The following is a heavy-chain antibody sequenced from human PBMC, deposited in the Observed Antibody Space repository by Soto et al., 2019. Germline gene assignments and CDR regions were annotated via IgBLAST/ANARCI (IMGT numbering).Heavy chain of an antibody. J-gene: IGHJ4*02. D-gene: IGHD6-13*01. CDR3: ARDPGIAAAGTVGYFDF. CDR1: GFAFSTYW. V-gene: IGHV3-7*01. CDR2: IRQDGSEM. Sequence: GGSLRLSCAASGFAFSTYWMTWVRQAPGKGLEWVASIRQDGSEMHSVDSVKGRFTISRDNAKNSLYLQMNSLTAEDTAVFYCARDPGIAAAGTVGYFDFWGQGTLVPVSS.